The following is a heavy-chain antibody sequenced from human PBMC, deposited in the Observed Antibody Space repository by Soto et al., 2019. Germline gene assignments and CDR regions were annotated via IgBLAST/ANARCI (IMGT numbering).Heavy chain of an antibody. CDR3: ARGRDGDY. Sequence: QVHLVQSGAEVKKPGASVKVSCKGSGYAFTTYGITWVRQAPEQGLEWLGWISAKIGTTNQAQKLQGRVTVTRDTSTSTACMELRSLRSDDTAVYDCARGRDGDYWGQGALVTVSS. V-gene: IGHV1-18*01. CDR2: ISAKIGTT. CDR1: GYAFTTYG. D-gene: IGHD6-6*01. J-gene: IGHJ4*02.